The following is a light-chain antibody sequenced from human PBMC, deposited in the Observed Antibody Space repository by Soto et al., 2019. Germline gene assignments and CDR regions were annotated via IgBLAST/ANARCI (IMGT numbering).Light chain of an antibody. CDR2: EVS. J-gene: IGLJ2*01. CDR3: SSYADTNKLV. Sequence: QSDLTQPPSASGSPEQSVTISCTGTSSDVGGYNYVSWYQQHPGKAPKIMIYEVSKRPSGVPDRFSGSKSGNTASLTVSGLQAEDEADYYCSSYADTNKLVFGGGTKLTVL. CDR1: SSDVGGYNY. V-gene: IGLV2-8*01.